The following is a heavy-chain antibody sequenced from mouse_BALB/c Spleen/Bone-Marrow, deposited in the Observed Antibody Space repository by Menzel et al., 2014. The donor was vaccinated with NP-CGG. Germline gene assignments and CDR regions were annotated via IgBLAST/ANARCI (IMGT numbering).Heavy chain of an antibody. V-gene: IGHV1S81*02. CDR1: GYTFTSYY. D-gene: IGHD2-10*01. CDR3: TRRSLLSDYYSMDY. J-gene: IGHJ4*01. CDR2: INPSNGGT. Sequence: GAELVKPGASVKLSSKASGYTFTSYYLYWGKQRPGQGLEWIGEINPSNGGTNFNERFKSKASLTVDKSSSTAYMQLNSLTSEDSAVYYCTRRSLLSDYYSMDYWGQGTSVTVSS.